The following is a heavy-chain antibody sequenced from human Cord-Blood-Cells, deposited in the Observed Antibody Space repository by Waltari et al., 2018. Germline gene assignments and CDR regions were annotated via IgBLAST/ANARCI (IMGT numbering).Heavy chain of an antibody. Sequence: QVQLQESGPGLVKPSETLSLTCTVPGYSISSGYYWGWSRQPPGKGLEWIGSIYHSGSTYYNPSLKSRVTISVDTSKNQFSLKLSSVTAADTAVYYCARGVWSGYYTMWGQGTLVTVSS. J-gene: IGHJ4*02. CDR3: ARGVWSGYYTM. CDR1: GYSISSGYY. V-gene: IGHV4-38-2*02. CDR2: IYHSGST. D-gene: IGHD3-3*01.